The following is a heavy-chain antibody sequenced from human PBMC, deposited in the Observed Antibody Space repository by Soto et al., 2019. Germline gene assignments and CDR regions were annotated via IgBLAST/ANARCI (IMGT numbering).Heavy chain of an antibody. CDR2: TYYTGSN. J-gene: IGHJ4*02. Sequence: QLQLQESGPGLVKPSETLSLTCTVSGGSISSTRYYWGWIRQPPGKGPEWIGTTYYTGSNYYNPSLKSRVTISVDMSKNQFSLKVRSVTAADTAVYYCVGGPGTTADYWGQGTLVTVSS. V-gene: IGHV4-39*01. CDR3: VGGPGTTADY. D-gene: IGHD1-1*01. CDR1: GGSISSTRYY.